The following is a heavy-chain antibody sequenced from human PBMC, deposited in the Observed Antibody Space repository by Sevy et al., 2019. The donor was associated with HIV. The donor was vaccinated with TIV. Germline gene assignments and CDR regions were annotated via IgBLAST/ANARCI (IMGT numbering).Heavy chain of an antibody. CDR1: GGSISSGDYY. D-gene: IGHD3-10*01. Sequence: SETLSLTCTVSGGSISSGDYYWSWIRQPPGKGLEWIGYIYYSGSTYYNPSLKSRVTLSVDTSKNQFSLKLSSVTAADTAVYYGAREVMGSGSWGDWFDPWGQGTLVTVSS. J-gene: IGHJ5*02. CDR3: AREVMGSGSWGDWFDP. V-gene: IGHV4-30-4*01. CDR2: IYYSGST.